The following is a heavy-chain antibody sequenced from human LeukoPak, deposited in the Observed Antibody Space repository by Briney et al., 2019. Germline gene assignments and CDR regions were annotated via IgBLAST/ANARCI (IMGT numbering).Heavy chain of an antibody. CDR3: ATAAARPGYYFDY. V-gene: IGHV3-30-3*01. Sequence: GGSLRLSCAASGFTFSSYAMHWVRQAPGKGLEWVAVISYDGSNKYYADSVKGRFTISRDNSKNTLYLQMNSLRAEDTALYYCATAAARPGYYFDYWGQGTLVTVSS. CDR2: ISYDGSNK. D-gene: IGHD6-13*01. J-gene: IGHJ4*02. CDR1: GFTFSSYA.